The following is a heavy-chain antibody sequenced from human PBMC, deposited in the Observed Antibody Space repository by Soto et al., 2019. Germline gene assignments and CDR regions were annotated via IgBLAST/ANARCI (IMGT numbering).Heavy chain of an antibody. D-gene: IGHD3-3*01. CDR3: AKGKANSVFGVDTLFDY. CDR2: SSGSGGNT. J-gene: IGHJ4*02. V-gene: IGHV3-23*01. Sequence: GRCLRLSCAASGFSLSSYAMSWVRQAPGKGLGWVSASSGSGGNTNDADSVRGRLTISRDNSKKTVYLQMNSLRAEDTAVYYGAKGKANSVFGVDTLFDYWGQGTLVTVSS. CDR1: GFSLSSYA.